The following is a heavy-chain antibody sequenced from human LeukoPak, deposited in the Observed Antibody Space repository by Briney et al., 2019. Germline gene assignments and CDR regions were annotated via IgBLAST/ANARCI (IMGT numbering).Heavy chain of an antibody. CDR3: ARAWEGYYYGMDV. CDR1: GDSVSNNIAT. D-gene: IGHD1-26*01. J-gene: IGHJ6*02. CDR2: TYYRSRWGN. V-gene: IGHV6-1*01. Sequence: SQTLSLTCAISGDSVSNNIATWNWVRQSPSRGLEWLGRTYYRSRWGNDYAISVKGRITINPDTSRNQFSLQLNSVTPEDTAVYYCARAWEGYYYGMDVWGQGTTVTVSS.